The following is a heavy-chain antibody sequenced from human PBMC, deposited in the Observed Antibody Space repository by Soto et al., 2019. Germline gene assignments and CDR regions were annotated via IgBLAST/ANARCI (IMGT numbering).Heavy chain of an antibody. Sequence: WTWIRQPPGKGLEWIGEISHTGSTKYNPSLKSRVTISLDTSKNQFSLSLRSVTAADTAVYYCARGREIFGAVTPFEYWGQGTQVAVSS. V-gene: IGHV4-34*01. D-gene: IGHD3-3*01. J-gene: IGHJ4*02. CDR2: ISHTGST. CDR3: ARGREIFGAVTPFEY.